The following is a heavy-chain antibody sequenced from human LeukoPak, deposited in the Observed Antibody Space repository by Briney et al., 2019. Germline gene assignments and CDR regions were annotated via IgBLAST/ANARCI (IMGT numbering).Heavy chain of an antibody. Sequence: GGSLRLSCPASGFSFTTYTMNWVRQAPGKGLDWVSYISSSSSTIYYADSVKGRFTISRDNANNSLYLQMNSLRDEDTAVYYCARARRYRSSWYHHYWGQGSLVTVSS. CDR2: ISSSSSTI. V-gene: IGHV3-48*02. CDR1: GFSFTTYT. CDR3: ARARRYRSSWYHHY. J-gene: IGHJ4*02. D-gene: IGHD6-13*01.